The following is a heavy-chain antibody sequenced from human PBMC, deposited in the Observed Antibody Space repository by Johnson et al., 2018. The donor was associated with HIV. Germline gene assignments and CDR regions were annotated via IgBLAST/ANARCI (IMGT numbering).Heavy chain of an antibody. CDR1: AFTFSNYA. V-gene: IGHV3-30-3*01. CDR2: ISYDGSSK. Sequence: QVQLVESGGGVVQPGRSLRLACAASAFTFSNYALHWVRQAPGQGLEWVAVISYDGSSKYYAVSLKGRISISRDNSMNTLYLQMNSLRAEDTAVYYCAAFGYTSGWVVTDDAFDVWGHGTLVTVSS. J-gene: IGHJ3*01. CDR3: AAFGYTSGWVVTDDAFDV. D-gene: IGHD6-19*01.